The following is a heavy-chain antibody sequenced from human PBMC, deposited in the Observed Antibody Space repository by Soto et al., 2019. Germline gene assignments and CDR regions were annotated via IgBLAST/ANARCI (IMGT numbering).Heavy chain of an antibody. CDR1: GFSFSSHS. V-gene: IGHV3-21*06. Sequence: GSLRPPCASSGFSFSSHSFNWVRQAPGQGLEWVAYISSRSSLILYADSVRGRFVISRDNALNSLYLQMNSPRDEDTAIDYCARERGEYDSGWYIDRWGQGTPVTVSS. D-gene: IGHD6-19*01. CDR2: ISSRSSLI. CDR3: ARERGEYDSGWYIDR. J-gene: IGHJ5*02.